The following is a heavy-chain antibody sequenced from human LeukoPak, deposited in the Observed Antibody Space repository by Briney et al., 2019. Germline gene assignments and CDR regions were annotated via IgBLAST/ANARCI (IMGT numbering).Heavy chain of an antibody. CDR3: ARGPYCGGDCYSESWFDP. CDR2: ISSSGSTI. Sequence: GGSLRLSCAASGFTFSDYYMSWICQAPGKGLEWVSYISSSGSTIYYADSVKGRFTISRDNAKNSLYLQMDSLRAEDTAVYYCARGPYCGGDCYSESWFDPWGQGTLVTVSS. D-gene: IGHD2-21*02. V-gene: IGHV3-11*01. CDR1: GFTFSDYY. J-gene: IGHJ5*02.